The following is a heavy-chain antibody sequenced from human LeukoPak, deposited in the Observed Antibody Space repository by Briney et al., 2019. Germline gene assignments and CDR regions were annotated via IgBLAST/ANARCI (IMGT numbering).Heavy chain of an antibody. J-gene: IGHJ3*01. Sequence: LPGGSLRLSCAASGFSFSSYAMSWVRQAPGKGLEWVSAISASGANTNYADSVRSRFTISRDNSKKQVYLQMNSLRVEDTAICYCAKGKVNHNGAFDVWGQGTRVTASS. CDR3: AKGKVNHNGAFDV. D-gene: IGHD2-8*01. V-gene: IGHV3-23*01. CDR1: GFSFSSYA. CDR2: ISASGANT.